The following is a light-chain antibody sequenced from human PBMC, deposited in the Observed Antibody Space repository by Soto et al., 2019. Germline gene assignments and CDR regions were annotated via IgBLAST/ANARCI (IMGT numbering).Light chain of an antibody. CDR1: QTVGGN. CDR3: QHYAGSPIT. CDR2: GAS. V-gene: IGKV3-20*01. J-gene: IGKJ5*01. Sequence: IVLSQSAGTVSLSQGERATLSCRASQTVGGNLAWYQQKPGQAPKLLISGASSRATGIPDRFSGSGSGTDFTLTVSRLEPEDFALYYCQHYAGSPITFGQGTRLEI.